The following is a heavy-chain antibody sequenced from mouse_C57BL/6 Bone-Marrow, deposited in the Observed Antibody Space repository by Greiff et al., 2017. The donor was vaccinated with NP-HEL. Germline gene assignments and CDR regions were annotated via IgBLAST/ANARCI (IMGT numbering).Heavy chain of an antibody. CDR3: ARPFYDGSFDY. Sequence: VQLQQSGPELVKPGASVKISCKASGYSFTGYYMNWVKQSPEKSLEWIGEINPSTGGTTYNQKFKAKATLTVDKSSSTAYMQLKSLTSEDSAVYYCARPFYDGSFDYWGQGTTLTVSS. D-gene: IGHD2-3*01. CDR1: GYSFTGYY. V-gene: IGHV1-42*01. J-gene: IGHJ2*01. CDR2: INPSTGGT.